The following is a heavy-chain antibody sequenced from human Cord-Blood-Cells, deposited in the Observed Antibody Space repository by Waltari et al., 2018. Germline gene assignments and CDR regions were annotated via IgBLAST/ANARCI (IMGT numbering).Heavy chain of an antibody. Sequence: QVQLVQSGAEVKKPGSSVKVSCKASGGTFSSHAISWVRQAPGQGLEWMGRIIPILGIANYAQKFQGRVTITADKSTSTAYMELSSLRSEDTAVYYCARAVVVVAANWFDPWGQGTLVTVSS. CDR2: IIPILGIA. V-gene: IGHV1-69*09. D-gene: IGHD2-15*01. J-gene: IGHJ5*02. CDR1: GGTFSSHA. CDR3: ARAVVVVAANWFDP.